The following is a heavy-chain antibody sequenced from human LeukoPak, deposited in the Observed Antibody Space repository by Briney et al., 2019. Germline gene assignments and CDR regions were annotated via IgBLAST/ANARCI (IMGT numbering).Heavy chain of an antibody. CDR1: GFTFSSYD. V-gene: IGHV3-13*01. J-gene: IGHJ4*02. Sequence: PGGSLRLSCAASGFTFSSYDMHWVRQATGKGLEWVSAIGTAGDTYYPGSVKGRSTISRENAKNSLYLQMNSLRAEDTAVYYCARDCGRDELDYWGQGTLVTVSS. CDR3: ARDCGRDELDY. CDR2: IGTAGDT. D-gene: IGHD5-24*01.